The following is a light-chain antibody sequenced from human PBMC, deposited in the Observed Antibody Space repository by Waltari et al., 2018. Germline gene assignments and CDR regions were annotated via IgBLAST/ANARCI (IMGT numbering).Light chain of an antibody. V-gene: IGLV2-23*02. J-gene: IGLJ1*01. Sequence: QSALTQPASVSGTPAQSITIFCSGTTSDVGSYDPSSWYQQHPGEAPKLLICEVFKRPPDTSSRFSGAKSGSTASLTISGLQPEDEADYYCCSYAGRGTYVFGSGTKVTVL. CDR2: EVF. CDR1: TSDVGSYDP. CDR3: CSYAGRGTYV.